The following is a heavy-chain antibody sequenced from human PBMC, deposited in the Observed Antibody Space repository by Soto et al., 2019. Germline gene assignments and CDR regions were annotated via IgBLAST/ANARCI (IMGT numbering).Heavy chain of an antibody. Sequence: SETLSLTCTVSGGSISSGDYYWSWIRQPPGKGLEWIGYIYYSGSTYYNPSLKSRATISVDTSKNQFSLKLSSVTAADTAVYYCARDPTDAPGDYWGQGTLVTVSS. J-gene: IGHJ4*02. CDR1: GGSISSGDYY. D-gene: IGHD2-8*01. CDR2: IYYSGST. CDR3: ARDPTDAPGDY. V-gene: IGHV4-30-4*01.